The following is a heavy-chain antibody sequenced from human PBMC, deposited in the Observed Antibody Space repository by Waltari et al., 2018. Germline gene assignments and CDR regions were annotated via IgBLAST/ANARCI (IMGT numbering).Heavy chain of an antibody. CDR2: ISSSSSYI. CDR3: ARDPYSGYDSATDYFDY. CDR1: GFTFSSYS. Sequence: EVQLVESGGGLVKPGGSLRLSCAASGFTFSSYSMNWVRQAPGKGLEWVSSISSSSSYIYYEDSVKGRFTISRENANNSRYLQMNSLRAEDTAVYYCARDPYSGYDSATDYFDYWGQGTLVTVSS. J-gene: IGHJ4*02. V-gene: IGHV3-21*01. D-gene: IGHD5-12*01.